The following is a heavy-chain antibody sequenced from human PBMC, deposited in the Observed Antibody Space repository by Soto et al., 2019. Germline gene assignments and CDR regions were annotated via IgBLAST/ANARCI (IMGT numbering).Heavy chain of an antibody. V-gene: IGHV3-30*18. Sequence: GGSLRLSCAASGFTFSSYGMHWVRQAPGKGLEWVAVISYDGSNKYYADSVKGRFTISRDNSKNTLYLQMNSLRAEDTAVYYCAKDNGGAEAGNRFSYYYYMDVWGKGTTVTVSS. D-gene: IGHD3-16*01. CDR2: ISYDGSNK. J-gene: IGHJ6*03. CDR3: AKDNGGAEAGNRFSYYYYMDV. CDR1: GFTFSSYG.